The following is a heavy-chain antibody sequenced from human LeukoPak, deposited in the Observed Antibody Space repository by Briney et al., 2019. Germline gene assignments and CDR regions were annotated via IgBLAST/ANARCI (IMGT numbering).Heavy chain of an antibody. CDR1: GFTFSSYE. V-gene: IGHV3-48*03. CDR2: ISSSGSTI. CDR3: ARAGYCSGGSCSHYYYYGMDV. D-gene: IGHD2-15*01. J-gene: IGHJ6*02. Sequence: GGSLRLSCAASGFTFSSYEMNWVRQAPGKGLEWVSYISSSGSTIYYADSVKGRFTISRDNAKNSLYLQMNSLRAEDTAVYYCARAGYCSGGSCSHYYYYGMDVWGQGTTVTVSS.